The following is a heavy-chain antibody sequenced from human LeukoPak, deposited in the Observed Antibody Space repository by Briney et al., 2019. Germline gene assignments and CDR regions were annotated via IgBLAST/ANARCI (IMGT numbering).Heavy chain of an antibody. CDR2: ISAYNGNT. V-gene: IGHV1-18*01. J-gene: IGHJ6*02. CDR1: GYTFTSYG. CDR3: ARDNFDWLLAYYYYGMDV. D-gene: IGHD3-9*01. Sequence: ASVKVSCKASGYTFTSYGISWVRQAPGQGLEWMGWISAYNGNTNYAQKLQGRVTMTTDTSTSAAYMELRNLRSDDTAVYYCARDNFDWLLAYYYYGMDVWGQGTTVTVSS.